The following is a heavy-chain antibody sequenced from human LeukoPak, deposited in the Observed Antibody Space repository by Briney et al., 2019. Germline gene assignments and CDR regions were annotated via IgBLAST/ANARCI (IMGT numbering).Heavy chain of an antibody. CDR2: ISYDGNKK. Sequence: PGGSLRLSCAASEFTFSNFGMHWVRQAPGNGLECVAVISYDGNKKYYADSVKGRFTISRDNSKDTLYLQLNSLRAEDTAVYYCAKDIDWKDYGDYGGQDYWGQGTLVTVSS. V-gene: IGHV3-30*18. CDR1: EFTFSNFG. D-gene: IGHD4-17*01. J-gene: IGHJ4*02. CDR3: AKDIDWKDYGDYGGQDY.